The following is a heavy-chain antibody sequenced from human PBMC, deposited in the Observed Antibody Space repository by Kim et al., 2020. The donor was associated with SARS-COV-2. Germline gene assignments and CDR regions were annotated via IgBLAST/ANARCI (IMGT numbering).Heavy chain of an antibody. CDR2: IWHDGTHK. J-gene: IGHJ4*02. V-gene: IGHV3-33*01. CDR3: ARDLSSSWADAYYFDY. D-gene: IGHD6-13*01. CDR1: GFIFNNFA. Sequence: GGSLRLSCAASGFIFNNFAMHWVRQTPGKGLEWVGVIWHDGTHKFYPDSVKGRFTISRDNSKNMLFLQMDSLGVDDTSMYYCARDLSSSWADAYYFDYWGRGTLVTVSS.